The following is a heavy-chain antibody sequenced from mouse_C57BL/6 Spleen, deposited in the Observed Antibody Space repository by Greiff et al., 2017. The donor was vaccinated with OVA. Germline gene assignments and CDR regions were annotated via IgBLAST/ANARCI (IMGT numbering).Heavy chain of an antibody. CDR2: IHPNSGST. D-gene: IGHD1-1*01. CDR1: GYTFTSYW. Sequence: VQLQQPGAELVKPGASVKLSCKASGYTFTSYWMHWVKQRPGQGLEWIGMIHPNSGSTNYNEKFKSKATLTVDKSSSTAYMQLSSLTSEGSAVYYCARGNNYYGSSYDYWGQGTTLTVSS. J-gene: IGHJ2*01. V-gene: IGHV1-64*01. CDR3: ARGNNYYGSSYDY.